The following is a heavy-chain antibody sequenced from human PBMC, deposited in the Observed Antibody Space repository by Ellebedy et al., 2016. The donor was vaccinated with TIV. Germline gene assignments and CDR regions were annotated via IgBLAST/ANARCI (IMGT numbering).Heavy chain of an antibody. D-gene: IGHD3-3*01. J-gene: IGHJ4*02. CDR2: ISSGSFYI. V-gene: IGHV3-21*01. CDR1: GFSFSDYS. CDR3: AKFHITLFGVVIMPFDS. Sequence: GESLKISCAASGFSFSDYSMAWVRQAPGKGLKWVSSISSGSFYIYYTDSVKGRFTISIDNAKNSLYLQMSSLRAEDTAVYYCAKFHITLFGVVIMPFDSWGRGTLVTVAS.